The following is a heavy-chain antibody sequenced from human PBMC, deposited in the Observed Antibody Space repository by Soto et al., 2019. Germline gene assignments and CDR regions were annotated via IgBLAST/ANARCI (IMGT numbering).Heavy chain of an antibody. D-gene: IGHD5-18*01. Sequence: GVSLRLSCAASGFTFSSYAMSWVRQAPGKGLEWVSAISGSGGSTYYADSVKGRFTISRDNSKNTLNLQMNSLRAEDTAVYYCAKDLSLVDTAMVPCDYWGQGTLVTVSS. CDR2: ISGSGGST. J-gene: IGHJ4*02. CDR3: AKDLSLVDTAMVPCDY. V-gene: IGHV3-23*01. CDR1: GFTFSSYA.